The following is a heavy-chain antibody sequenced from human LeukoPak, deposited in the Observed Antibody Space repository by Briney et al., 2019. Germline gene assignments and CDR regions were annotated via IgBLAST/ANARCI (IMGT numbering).Heavy chain of an antibody. V-gene: IGHV3-23*01. Sequence: QPGVSLRLSCAASGFTFSSYAMSWVRRAPGKGLEWVSTISGSGGSTYYADSTYYADSVKGRFTISRDNSKNTLYLQMNSLRAEDTAVYYCAKGRPYSSGPSVIEYWGQGTLVTVSS. CDR1: GFTFSSYA. J-gene: IGHJ4*02. CDR2: ISGSGGSTYYADST. D-gene: IGHD6-19*01. CDR3: AKGRPYSSGPSVIEY.